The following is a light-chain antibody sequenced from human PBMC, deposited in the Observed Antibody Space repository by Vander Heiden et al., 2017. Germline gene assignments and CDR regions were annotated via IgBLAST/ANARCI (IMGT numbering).Light chain of an antibody. CDR2: AAS. J-gene: IGKJ1*01. CDR3: QQSYSTPRT. V-gene: IGKV1-39*01. Sequence: DIQMTQSPSSLSASVGDRVTITCRASQSISSYLNWYQQKPVKAPLLLIYAASSLQSGVPSRFSRSGSVTDFTLTISSLQPEDFATYYCQQSYSTPRTFGQGTQVEIK. CDR1: QSISSY.